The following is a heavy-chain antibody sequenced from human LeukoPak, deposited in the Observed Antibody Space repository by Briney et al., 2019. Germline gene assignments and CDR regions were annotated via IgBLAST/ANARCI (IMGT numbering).Heavy chain of an antibody. V-gene: IGHV3-23*01. CDR2: ISSSGSGGNT. CDR1: GVTLSNYA. D-gene: IGHD1-26*01. Sequence: GGSLRLSCVASGVTLSNYAMSWARQAPGKGLEWVSGISSSGSGGNTYYADSVKGRFTISRDSSRSTLFLHMNTLRAEDTAIYYRAKDRTVGASYWYFDLWGRGTLVTVSS. CDR3: AKDRTVGASYWYFDL. J-gene: IGHJ2*01.